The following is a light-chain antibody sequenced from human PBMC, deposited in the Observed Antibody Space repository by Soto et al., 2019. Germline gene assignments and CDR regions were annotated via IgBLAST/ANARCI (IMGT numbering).Light chain of an antibody. V-gene: IGLV2-8*01. CDR2: EVS. CDR1: SSDVGGYNY. CDR3: SSYAGSIYV. Sequence: QSVLTQPPSASGSPGQSVTISCTGTSSDVGGYNYVSWYQQHPGKAPKLMIYEVSKRPSGVPDRFSGSKSGNTASLTVSGLQAEDEADYYCSSYAGSIYVLGTGTKVTVL. J-gene: IGLJ1*01.